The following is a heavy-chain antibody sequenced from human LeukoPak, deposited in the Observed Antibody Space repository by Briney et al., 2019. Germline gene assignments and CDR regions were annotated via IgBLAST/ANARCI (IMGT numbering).Heavy chain of an antibody. D-gene: IGHD3-10*01. Sequence: GGSLRLSCAASGFTFSSYWMSWVRQAPGEGLEWVSAITGSADDTYYADSVKGRFTISRDNPKNTLYLQMNSLRAEDTAVYYCAKASGASRPYYFDYWGQGTLVTVSS. CDR2: ITGSADDT. J-gene: IGHJ4*02. CDR1: GFTFSSYW. CDR3: AKASGASRPYYFDY. V-gene: IGHV3-23*01.